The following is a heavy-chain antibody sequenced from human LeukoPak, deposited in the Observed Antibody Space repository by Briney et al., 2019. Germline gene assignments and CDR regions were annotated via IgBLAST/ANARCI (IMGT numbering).Heavy chain of an antibody. Sequence: GGSLRLSCAASGFTFNDYWMHWVRQAPGQGLVWVSRINTDGSRIYYADSVKGRFTISRDNSKNTLYLQMNSLRAEDTAVYYCAKDLWGYSGAENYFDYWGQGTLVTVSS. CDR1: GFTFNDYW. V-gene: IGHV3-74*01. CDR3: AKDLWGYSGAENYFDY. CDR2: INTDGSRI. D-gene: IGHD5-12*01. J-gene: IGHJ4*02.